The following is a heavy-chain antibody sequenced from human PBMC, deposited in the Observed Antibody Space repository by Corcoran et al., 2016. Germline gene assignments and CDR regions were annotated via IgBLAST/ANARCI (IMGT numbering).Heavy chain of an antibody. CDR2: INAGNGNT. D-gene: IGHD1-1*01. V-gene: IGHV1-3*01. Sequence: QVQLVQAGAEVKKPGAAVKVSCKASGYTFTSYAMHWVRQAPGQRLEWMGWINAGNGNTKYSQKFQGRVTITRDTSASTAYMELSSLRSEDTAVYYCARSRRSTEEHKGHNWFDPWGQGTLVTVSS. J-gene: IGHJ5*02. CDR3: ARSRRSTEEHKGHNWFDP. CDR1: GYTFTSYA.